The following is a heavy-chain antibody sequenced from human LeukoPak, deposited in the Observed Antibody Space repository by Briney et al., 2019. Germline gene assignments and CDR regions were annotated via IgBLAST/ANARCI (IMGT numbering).Heavy chain of an antibody. CDR3: ASVVPAANWFDP. CDR2: IYYSGST. J-gene: IGHJ5*02. D-gene: IGHD2-2*01. Sequence: SETLSLTCTVSGVSVNSGGQYWSWVRQLPGKGLEWIGYIYYSGSTNYNPSLKSRVTISVDTSKNQFSLKLSSVTAADTAVYYCASVVPAANWFDPWGQGTLVTVSS. V-gene: IGHV4-61*08. CDR1: GVSVNSGGQY.